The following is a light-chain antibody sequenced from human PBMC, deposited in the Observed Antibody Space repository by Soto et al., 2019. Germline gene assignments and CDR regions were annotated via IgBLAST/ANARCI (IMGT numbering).Light chain of an antibody. Sequence: IQMPQSPSSVSASVGDRVTITCRASQDISSWLSWYQQKPRKAPKLLIYAASSLQRGVPSRFSVSGSGADFTLTISSLQPDAFATYYCQQSKSFPLTFGGGTKVEI. CDR3: QQSKSFPLT. J-gene: IGKJ4*01. V-gene: IGKV1-12*01. CDR1: QDISSW. CDR2: AAS.